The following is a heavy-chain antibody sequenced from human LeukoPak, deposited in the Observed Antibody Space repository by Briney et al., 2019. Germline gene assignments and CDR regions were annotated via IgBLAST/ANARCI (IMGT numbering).Heavy chain of an antibody. D-gene: IGHD1-1*01. CDR2: IKHDGSED. V-gene: IGHV3-7*01. J-gene: IGHJ4*02. CDR1: GFTFSNYW. CDR3: ARDPRTVRI. Sequence: PGGSLRLSCAASGFTFSNYWMTWVRQAPGKGLEWVANIKHDGSEDYYLDSVKGRFTISRDNAKNLLYLQMDSLRVEDTAIYYCARDPRTVRIWGQGTLVTVSS.